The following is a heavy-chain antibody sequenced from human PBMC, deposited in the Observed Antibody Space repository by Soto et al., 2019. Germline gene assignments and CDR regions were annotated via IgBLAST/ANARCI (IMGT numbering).Heavy chain of an antibody. J-gene: IGHJ6*02. CDR3: ALWFGEFQHHYYYYGIDV. CDR2: ISAYNGNT. V-gene: IGHV1-18*01. D-gene: IGHD3-10*01. CDR1: GYTFTSYG. Sequence: GASVKVPCKASGYTFTSYGISWVRQAPGQGLEWMGWISAYNGNTNYAQKLQGRVTMTTDTSTSTAYMELRSLRSDDTAVYYCALWFGEFQHHYYYYGIDVWGQGTKVTVYS.